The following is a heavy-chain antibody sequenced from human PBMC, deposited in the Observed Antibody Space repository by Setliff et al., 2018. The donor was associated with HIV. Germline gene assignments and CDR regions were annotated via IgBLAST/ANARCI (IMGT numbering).Heavy chain of an antibody. CDR2: IYYSGST. V-gene: IGHV4-59*08. CDR3: ARQITMVRGVYQPCYYYMDV. CDR1: GGSISSYY. D-gene: IGHD3-10*01. Sequence: SETLSLTCTVSGGSISSYYWSWIRQPPGKGLEWIGYIYYSGSTNYNPSLKSRVTISVDTSKNQFSLKLSSVTAADTAVYYCARQITMVRGVYQPCYYYMDVWGKGTTVTV. J-gene: IGHJ6*03.